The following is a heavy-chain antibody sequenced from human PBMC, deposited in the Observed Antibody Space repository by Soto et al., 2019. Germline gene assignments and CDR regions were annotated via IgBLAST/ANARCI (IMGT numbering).Heavy chain of an antibody. CDR3: VKAYYYDSSGYHY. J-gene: IGHJ4*02. CDR1: GFTFSSYA. CDR2: ISSNGGST. Sequence: GGSLRLSCSASGFTFSSYAMHWVGQAPGKGLEYVSAISSNGGSTYYADSVKGRFTISRDNSKNTLYLQMSSLRAEDTAVYYCVKAYYYDSSGYHYWGQGTLVTVSS. V-gene: IGHV3-64D*08. D-gene: IGHD3-22*01.